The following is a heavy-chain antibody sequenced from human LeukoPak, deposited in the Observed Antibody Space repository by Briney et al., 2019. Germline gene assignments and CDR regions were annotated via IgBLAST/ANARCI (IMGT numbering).Heavy chain of an antibody. V-gene: IGHV3-33*08. CDR1: GFTFSSYG. Sequence: PGRSLRLSCAASGFTFSSYGMHWVRQAPGKGLEWVAVIWYDGSNKYYTDSVKGRFTTSRDNSKNTLYLQMNSLRAEDTAMYYCARSYSSGWPFDYWGQGTLVTVSS. CDR2: IWYDGSNK. CDR3: ARSYSSGWPFDY. J-gene: IGHJ4*02. D-gene: IGHD6-19*01.